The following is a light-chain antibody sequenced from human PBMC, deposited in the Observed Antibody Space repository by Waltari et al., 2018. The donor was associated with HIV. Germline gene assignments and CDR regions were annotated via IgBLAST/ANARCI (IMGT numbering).Light chain of an antibody. CDR2: AAS. CDR3: QQLNSYLP. Sequence: DIQLTQSPSFLSASVGDRVTITCRASQGISSDLAWYQQKPGKAPKLLIYAASTLQSGVPSRFSGSGSGTEFTLTISSLQPEDFATYYCQQLNSYLPFGQGTKLEIK. V-gene: IGKV1-9*01. J-gene: IGKJ2*01. CDR1: QGISSD.